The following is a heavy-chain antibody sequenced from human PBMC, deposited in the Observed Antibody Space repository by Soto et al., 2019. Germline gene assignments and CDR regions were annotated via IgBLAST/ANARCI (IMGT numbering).Heavy chain of an antibody. V-gene: IGHV2-70*04. CDR2: IDWDGTE. J-gene: IGHJ4*02. Sequence: SGPTLVNPTQTLTLTCAFSGFSLRGSGMRVSWLRQPPGKALEWLARIDWDGTEYYTTPLKTRLTIAKDSSKNQVLLTMTNVDHENNATYYCARTMILGTGQCCDFWGQGNQVTVSS. CDR3: ARTMILGTGQCCDF. CDR1: GFSLRGSGMR. D-gene: IGHD1-1*01.